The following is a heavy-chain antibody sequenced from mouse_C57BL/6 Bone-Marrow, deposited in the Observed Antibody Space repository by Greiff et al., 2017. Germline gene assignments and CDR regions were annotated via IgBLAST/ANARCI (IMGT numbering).Heavy chain of an antibody. D-gene: IGHD2-2*01. Sequence: DVMLVESGGGLVQSGRSLRLSCATSGFTFSDFYMEWVRQAPGKGLEWIAASRNKANDYTTEYSASVKGRFIVSRDTSQSILYLQMNALRAEDTAIYYCARDAEGYDRDFDVWGTGTTVTVSS. V-gene: IGHV7-1*01. CDR3: ARDAEGYDRDFDV. CDR1: GFTFSDFY. CDR2: SRNKANDYTT. J-gene: IGHJ1*03.